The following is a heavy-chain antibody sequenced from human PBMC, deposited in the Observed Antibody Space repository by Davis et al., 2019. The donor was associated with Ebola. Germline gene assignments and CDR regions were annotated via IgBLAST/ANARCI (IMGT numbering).Heavy chain of an antibody. CDR2: ISVYNGNT. Sequence: AASVKVSCKASGYTFTSYGISWVRQAPGQGLEWMGWISVYNGNTKYAQKLQGRVTMTTDTSTSTVYMELSSLRSEDTAVYYCARDRGYSSSWYFDYWGQGTLVTVSS. J-gene: IGHJ4*02. D-gene: IGHD6-13*01. V-gene: IGHV1-18*01. CDR3: ARDRGYSSSWYFDY. CDR1: GYTFTSYG.